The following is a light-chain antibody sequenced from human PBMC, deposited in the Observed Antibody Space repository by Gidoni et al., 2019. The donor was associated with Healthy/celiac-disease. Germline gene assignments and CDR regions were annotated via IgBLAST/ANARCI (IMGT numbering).Light chain of an antibody. J-gene: IGLJ1*01. Sequence: QSVLTQPPSASGTPGPRVTISCSGSSSTIGSNPVNWYQQLPGTAPKLLIYSNNQRPSGVPDRFSGSKSGTSASLAISGLQSEDEADYYCAAWDDSLNGSYVFGTGTKVTVL. CDR2: SNN. CDR1: SSTIGSNP. CDR3: AAWDDSLNGSYV. V-gene: IGLV1-44*01.